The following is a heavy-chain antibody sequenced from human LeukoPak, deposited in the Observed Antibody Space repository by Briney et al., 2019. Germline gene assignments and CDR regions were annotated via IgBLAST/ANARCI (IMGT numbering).Heavy chain of an antibody. Sequence: SETLSLTCTVSGGSISSYYWTWIRQPAGKGLEWIGRIYTSGSSSGSTNYNPYLKSRVTMSVDTSNNQFSLKLTSVTAADTAAYYCAGDWLRGYFQHWGQGTLVTVSS. CDR1: GGSISSYY. J-gene: IGHJ1*01. CDR3: AGDWLRGYFQH. V-gene: IGHV4-4*07. D-gene: IGHD3-9*01. CDR2: IYTSGSSSGST.